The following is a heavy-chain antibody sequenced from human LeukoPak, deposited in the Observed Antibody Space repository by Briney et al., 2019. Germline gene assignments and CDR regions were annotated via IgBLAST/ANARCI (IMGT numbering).Heavy chain of an antibody. V-gene: IGHV4-59*01. CDR1: GGSISSYY. CDR2: IYYSGST. CDR3: ARVKRVGARGCMDV. J-gene: IGHJ6*02. Sequence: SETLSLTCTVSGGSISSYYWSWIRQPPGKGLEWIGYIYYSGSTNYNPSLKSRVTISVDTSKNQFSLKLSSVTAADTAVYYCARVKRVGARGCMDVWGQGTTVTVSS. D-gene: IGHD1-26*01.